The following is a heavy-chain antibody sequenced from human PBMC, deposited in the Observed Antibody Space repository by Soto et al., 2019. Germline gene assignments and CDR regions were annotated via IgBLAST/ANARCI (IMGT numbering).Heavy chain of an antibody. CDR2: INPSGNS. J-gene: IGHJ4*02. V-gene: IGHV4-34*01. CDR1: GGSFSGYF. CDR3: ARLSDY. Sequence: QVQLQQWGAGLLKPSETLSLTCAVYGGSFSGYFWTWIRQPPGKGLEWIGEINPSGNSNYNPSLKSRVTISVDTAKNQFYLRLSSVNAADSAVYYGARLSDYWGQGILVTVSS.